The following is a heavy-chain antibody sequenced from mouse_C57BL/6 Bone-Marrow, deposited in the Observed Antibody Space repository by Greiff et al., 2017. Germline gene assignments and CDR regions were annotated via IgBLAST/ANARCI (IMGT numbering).Heavy chain of an antibody. J-gene: IGHJ4*01. CDR2: IDPETGGT. V-gene: IGHV1-15*01. Sequence: QVQLKQSGAELVRPGASVTLSCKASGYTFTDYEMHWVKQTPVHGLEWIGAIDPETGGTAYNQKFKGKAILTADKSSSTAYMELRSLTSEDSAVYYCTRNEMDYWGQGTSVTGSS. CDR3: TRNEMDY. CDR1: GYTFTDYE.